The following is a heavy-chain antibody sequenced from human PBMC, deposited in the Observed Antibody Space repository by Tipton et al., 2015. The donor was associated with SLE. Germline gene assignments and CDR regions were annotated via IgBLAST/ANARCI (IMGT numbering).Heavy chain of an antibody. V-gene: IGHV3-23*01. CDR2: ISGSGGST. J-gene: IGHJ5*02. Sequence: GSLRLSCAASGFTFSSYAMSWVRQAPGKGLEWVSAISGSGGSTYYADSVKGRFTISRDNSKNTLYLQMNSLRAEDTAVYYCANWIFGSNWFDPWGQGTLVTVSS. CDR1: GFTFSSYA. D-gene: IGHD3-3*01. CDR3: ANWIFGSNWFDP.